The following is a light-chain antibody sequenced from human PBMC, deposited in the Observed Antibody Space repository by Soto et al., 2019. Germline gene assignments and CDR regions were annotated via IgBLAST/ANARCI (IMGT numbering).Light chain of an antibody. CDR1: QGISSY. CDR2: AAS. CDR3: QQYYRYPPYT. V-gene: IGKV1-8*01. Sequence: AIRMTQSPSSLSASTGDRVTITCRASQGISSYVAWYQQKPGKAPKLLIYAASTLQSGVPSRFSGSGSGTDFTLTISCLQAEDFATYYFQQYYRYPPYTFGHGPKLEIK. J-gene: IGKJ2*01.